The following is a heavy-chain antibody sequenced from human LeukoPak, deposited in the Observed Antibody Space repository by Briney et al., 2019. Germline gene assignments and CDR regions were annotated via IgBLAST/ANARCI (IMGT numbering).Heavy chain of an antibody. CDR3: ARGGIAVAGRPFDY. D-gene: IGHD6-19*01. CDR1: GFTVSSNY. Sequence: GGSLRLSCAAPGFTVSSNYMSWVRQAPGKGLEWVSVIYSGGSTYYADSVKGRFTISRDNSKNTLYLQMNSLRAEDTAVYYCARGGIAVAGRPFDYWGQGTLVTVSS. J-gene: IGHJ4*02. V-gene: IGHV3-53*01. CDR2: IYSGGST.